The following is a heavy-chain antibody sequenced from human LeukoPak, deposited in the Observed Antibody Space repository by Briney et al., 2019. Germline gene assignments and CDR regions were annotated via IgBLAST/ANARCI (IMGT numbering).Heavy chain of an antibody. CDR2: IYYSGST. Sequence: SQTLSFTCTVSGGSISSGGYYWSWIRQHPGKGLEWIGYIYYSGSTYYNPSIKSRVTISVDTSKNQFSLKLSSVTAADTAVYYCARDWDRGAFDIWGQGTMVTVSS. V-gene: IGHV4-31*03. CDR1: GGSISSGGYY. D-gene: IGHD1-26*01. J-gene: IGHJ3*02. CDR3: ARDWDRGAFDI.